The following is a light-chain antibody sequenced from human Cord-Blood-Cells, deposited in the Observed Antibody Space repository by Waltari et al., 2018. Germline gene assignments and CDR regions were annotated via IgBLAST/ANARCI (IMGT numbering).Light chain of an antibody. CDR2: DVS. Sequence: QSALTQPASVSGSPGQSLTISCTGTSSDAGGYNYVSWYQQHPGKAPKLMMYDVSNRPSGVSNRFSGSKSGNTASLTISGLQAEDEADYYCSSYTSSSTRVFGGGTKLTVL. CDR1: SSDAGGYNY. CDR3: SSYTSSSTRV. V-gene: IGLV2-14*01. J-gene: IGLJ3*02.